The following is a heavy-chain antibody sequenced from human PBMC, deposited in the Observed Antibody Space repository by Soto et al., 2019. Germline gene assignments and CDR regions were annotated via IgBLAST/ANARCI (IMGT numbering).Heavy chain of an antibody. Sequence: PGGSLRLSCAASGFTFSNAWMNWVRQAPGKGLEWIGSIYYSGSTYYNPSLKSRVTISVDTSKNQFSLKLSSVTAADTAVYYCAIYYGDYDYYMDVWGKGTTVTVSS. CDR2: IYYSGST. V-gene: IGHV4-59*05. D-gene: IGHD4-17*01. CDR1: GFTFSNAW. J-gene: IGHJ6*03. CDR3: AIYYGDYDYYMDV.